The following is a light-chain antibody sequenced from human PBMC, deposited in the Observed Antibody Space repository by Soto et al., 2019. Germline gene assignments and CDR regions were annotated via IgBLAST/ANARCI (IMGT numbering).Light chain of an antibody. V-gene: IGKV1-39*01. CDR3: QQSYGTPMYI. Sequence: DIQMTQSPSSLSASVGDRVTITCRASQSISNYLNWYQHKPGKAPKLLIYAASSLQSGVPSRFSGSGSGTDFTLTISSLQPEDFATYYCQQSYGTPMYIFGQGTKLEI. CDR2: AAS. J-gene: IGKJ2*01. CDR1: QSISNY.